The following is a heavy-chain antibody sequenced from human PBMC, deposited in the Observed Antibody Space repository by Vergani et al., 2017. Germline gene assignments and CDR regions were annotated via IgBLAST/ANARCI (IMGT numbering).Heavy chain of an antibody. J-gene: IGHJ4*02. Sequence: QVQLVQSGAEVKKPGASVKVSCKASGYTFTSYYMHWVRQAPGQGLEWMGIINTSGGSTSYAQKFQGIVTMTRDTSTSTVYMELSSLRSEDTAVYYCARDSVYSSSWYGDFDYWGQGTLVTVSS. CDR1: GYTFTSYY. CDR3: ARDSVYSSSWYGDFDY. D-gene: IGHD6-13*01. V-gene: IGHV1-46*03. CDR2: INTSGGST.